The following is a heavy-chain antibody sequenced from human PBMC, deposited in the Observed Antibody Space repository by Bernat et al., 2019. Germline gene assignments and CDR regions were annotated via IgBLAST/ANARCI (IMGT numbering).Heavy chain of an antibody. CDR3: AKAMVTKRNLLDQ. V-gene: IGHV3-23*01. D-gene: IGHD1-14*01. CDR1: GFTFSSHA. Sequence: EVQLLESGGGLVQPGGSLRLSCAASGFTFSSHAMSWVRQAPGKGLEWVSSIKVGGGSTYYADSVKGRFTISRDNSKNTLYLQMNSLRAEDTAVDYCAKAMVTKRNLLDQWGQGTLVTVSS. J-gene: IGHJ5*02. CDR2: IKVGGGST.